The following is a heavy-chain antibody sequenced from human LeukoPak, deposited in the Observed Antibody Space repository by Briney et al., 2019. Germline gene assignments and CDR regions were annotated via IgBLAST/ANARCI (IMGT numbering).Heavy chain of an antibody. Sequence: ASVKVSCKASGGTFSSYAISWVRQAPGQGLEWMGGIIPIFGTANYVQKFQGRVTITADESTSTAYMELSSLRSEDTAVYYCARVADRLTGDDYPHYYYYYMDVWGRGTTVIVSS. CDR1: GGTFSSYA. D-gene: IGHD7-27*01. CDR3: ARVADRLTGDDYPHYYYYYMDV. CDR2: IIPIFGTA. V-gene: IGHV1-69*13. J-gene: IGHJ6*03.